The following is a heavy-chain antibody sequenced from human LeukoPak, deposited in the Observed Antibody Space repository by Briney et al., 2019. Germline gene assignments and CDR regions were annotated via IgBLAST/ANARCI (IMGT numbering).Heavy chain of an antibody. CDR1: GGSVSTYY. V-gene: IGHV4-59*02. J-gene: IGHJ4*02. Sequence: SQTLSLTCTVSGGSVSTYYWNWIRQPPGKGLEWIGYIYYSGTTNYNPSLKSRLTISVDTSNNQFSLKLTSVTAADTAVYYCASTSGYCSGGNCYSAFDYWGQGTLVTVSS. D-gene: IGHD2-15*01. CDR2: IYYSGTT. CDR3: ASTSGYCSGGNCYSAFDY.